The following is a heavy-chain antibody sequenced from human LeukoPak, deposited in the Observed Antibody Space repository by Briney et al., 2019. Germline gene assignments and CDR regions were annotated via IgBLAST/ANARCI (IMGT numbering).Heavy chain of an antibody. V-gene: IGHV4-4*02. CDR3: ASTKGGSSHEYFQH. J-gene: IGHJ1*01. Sequence: VKPSETLSLTCAVSGGSISSNNWWSWVRQPPGKGLEWIGEIYHSGSTNYNPSLKSRVTISVDKSKNQLSLKLSSVTAADTAVYYCASTKGGSSHEYFQHWGQGTLVSVSS. CDR2: IYHSGST. CDR1: GGSISSNNW. D-gene: IGHD6-13*01.